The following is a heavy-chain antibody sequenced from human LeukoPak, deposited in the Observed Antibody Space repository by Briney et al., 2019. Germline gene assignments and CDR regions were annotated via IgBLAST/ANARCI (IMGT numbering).Heavy chain of an antibody. CDR2: IYHSGSP. CDR1: GGSISSNNW. CDR3: ARVNINNWHSCDY. J-gene: IGHJ4*02. Sequence: SETLSLTCAVSGGSISSNNWWGWVRQPLGKGREWIGEIYHSGSPNYNPSLKSRVTISVDKSRNHFSLNLSSVTAADTAVYYCARVNINNWHSCDYWGQGTLVTVSS. D-gene: IGHD1-1*01. V-gene: IGHV4-4*02.